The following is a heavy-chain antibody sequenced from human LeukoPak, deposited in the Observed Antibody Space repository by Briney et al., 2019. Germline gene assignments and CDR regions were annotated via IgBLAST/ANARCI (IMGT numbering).Heavy chain of an antibody. Sequence: GGSLRLSCAASGFTVSSNYMSWVRQAPGKGLEWVSVIYSGGSTYYADSVKGRFTISRDNSKITLYLQMNSLRAEDTAVYYCAKSYNGYESKPDYWGQGTLVTVSS. CDR2: IYSGGST. J-gene: IGHJ4*02. CDR1: GFTVSSNY. V-gene: IGHV3-53*01. D-gene: IGHD5-12*01. CDR3: AKSYNGYESKPDY.